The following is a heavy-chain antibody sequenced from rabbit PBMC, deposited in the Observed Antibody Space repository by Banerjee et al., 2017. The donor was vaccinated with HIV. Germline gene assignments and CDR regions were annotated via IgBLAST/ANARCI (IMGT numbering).Heavy chain of an antibody. V-gene: IGHV1S40*01. J-gene: IGHJ6*01. CDR2: IEGGSSTFS. D-gene: IGHD8-1*01. Sequence: QSLEESGGDLVKPGASLTLTCTASGVSFSSNHYMCWVRQAPGKGLEWIACIEGGSSTFSYFASWAKGRFTCSKASSTTVTLQKTSLTAADTATYFCARDSGSSFSSYGMDLWGPGTLVTVS. CDR1: GVSFSSNHY. CDR3: ARDSGSSFSSYGMDL.